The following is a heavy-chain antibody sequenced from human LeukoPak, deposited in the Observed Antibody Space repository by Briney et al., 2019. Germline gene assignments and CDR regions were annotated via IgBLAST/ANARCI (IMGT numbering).Heavy chain of an antibody. V-gene: IGHV3-33*01. CDR3: ARDQGTTAVTSGYFPH. CDR2: IWYDGSEK. J-gene: IGHJ1*01. CDR1: GFNFRSYG. D-gene: IGHD4-23*01. Sequence: GGSLRLSCAASGFNFRSYGMHWVRQAPGKGLEWVAIIWYDGSEKYYADSVKRRFTISRDNSKDTVHLQMNSLRTEDTAVYYCARDQGTTAVTSGYFPHWGQGTLVTVS.